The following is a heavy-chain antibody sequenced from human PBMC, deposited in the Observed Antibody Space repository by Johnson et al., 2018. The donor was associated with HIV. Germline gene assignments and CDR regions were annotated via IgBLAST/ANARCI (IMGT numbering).Heavy chain of an antibody. V-gene: IGHV3-30*03. CDR1: GFTFSSYG. CDR3: ARDYRGRTVDAFDV. Sequence: VQLVESGGGVVQPGRSLRVSCAASGFTFSSYGMHWVRQAPGKGLEWVAFIGFDGTKSYYADSLKGRFTISRDNSKNMLDLQMNSLRAGDAAGYYCARDYRGRTVDAFDVWGQGTLVIVSS. CDR2: IGFDGTKS. D-gene: IGHD3-16*02. J-gene: IGHJ3*01.